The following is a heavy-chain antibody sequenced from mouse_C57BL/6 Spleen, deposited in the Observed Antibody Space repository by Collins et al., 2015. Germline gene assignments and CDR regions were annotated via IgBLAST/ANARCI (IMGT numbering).Heavy chain of an antibody. Sequence: EVQLVESGGGLVQPKGSLKLSCAASGFSFNTYAMNWVRQAPGKGLEWVARIRSKSNNYATYYADSVKDRLTISRDDSESMLYLQMNNLKTEDTAMYYCVRGSVGYSNYPAWFAYWGQGTLVTVSA. CDR1: GFSFNTYA. J-gene: IGHJ3*01. CDR3: VRGSVGYSNYPAWFAY. V-gene: IGHV10-1*01. D-gene: IGHD2-5*01. CDR2: IRSKSNNYAT.